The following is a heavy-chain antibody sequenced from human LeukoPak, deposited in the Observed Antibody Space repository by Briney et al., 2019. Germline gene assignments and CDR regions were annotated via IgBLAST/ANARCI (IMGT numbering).Heavy chain of an antibody. CDR3: ARNDILTGYYEYYFDY. CDR1: GYTFTGYY. CDR2: INPNSGGT. D-gene: IGHD3-9*01. Sequence: GASVKVSCKASGYTFTGYYMHWVRQAPGQGLEWMGWINPNSGGTNYAQKFQGRVTMTRDTSISTAYMELGRLRSDDTAVYYCARNDILTGYYEYYFDYWGQGTLVTVSS. J-gene: IGHJ4*02. V-gene: IGHV1-2*02.